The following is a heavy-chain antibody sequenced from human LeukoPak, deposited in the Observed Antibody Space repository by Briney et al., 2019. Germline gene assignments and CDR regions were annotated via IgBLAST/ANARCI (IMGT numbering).Heavy chain of an antibody. D-gene: IGHD3-22*01. CDR1: GFTFNSYA. J-gene: IGHJ4*02. CDR2: ISGSGGST. Sequence: GGSLRLSCAASGFTFNSYAMTWVRQAPGKGLEWVSAISGSGGSTNYADSVKGRFTISRDNSKNTLYLQMNSLRAEDTAIYYCAKGMNVYYYDSSGYWGQGTLVTVSS. CDR3: AKGMNVYYYDSSGY. V-gene: IGHV3-23*01.